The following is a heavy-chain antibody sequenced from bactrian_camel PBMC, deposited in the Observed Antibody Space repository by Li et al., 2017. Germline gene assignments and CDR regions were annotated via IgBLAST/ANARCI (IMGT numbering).Heavy chain of an antibody. Sequence: QVQLVESGGGSVEAGGSLRLSCSASGDIGGIDAFGWFRQGPGRTREGVAGLGDDGSTSYAKFAEGRFTISKDSKNTFYLQMTQLKPEDTRMYYCAASRWVTWARELLESDFHFWGQGTQVTVS. V-gene: IGHV3S55*01. CDR2: LGDDGST. J-gene: IGHJ6*01. D-gene: IGHD1*01. CDR1: GDIGGIDA. CDR3: AASRWVTWARELLESDFHF.